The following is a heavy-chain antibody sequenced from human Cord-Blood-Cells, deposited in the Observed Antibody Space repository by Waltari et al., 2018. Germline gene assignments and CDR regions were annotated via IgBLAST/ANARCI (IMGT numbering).Heavy chain of an antibody. CDR1: GGSFSGYY. Sequence: QVQLQQWGAGLLKPSETLSLTCAVYGGSFSGYYWSWIRQPPGKGLEWIGEINHSGRTNYSPSLKGGVTISVDTSKNQCSRKLSSVTAADTAVYYCARLFSSRDDYWGQGTLVTVSS. D-gene: IGHD6-6*01. CDR3: ARLFSSRDDY. V-gene: IGHV4-34*01. J-gene: IGHJ4*02. CDR2: INHSGRT.